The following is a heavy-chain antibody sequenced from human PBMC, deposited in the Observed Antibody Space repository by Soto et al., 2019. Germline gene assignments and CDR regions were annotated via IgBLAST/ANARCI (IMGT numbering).Heavy chain of an antibody. CDR2: ISYDGSNK. CDR1: GFTFSSYG. J-gene: IGHJ6*02. D-gene: IGHD3-10*01. V-gene: IGHV3-30*18. Sequence: GGSLRLCCAASGFTFSSYGMHWVRQAPGKGLEWVAVISYDGSNKYYADSVKGRFTISRDNSKNTLYLQMNSLRAEDTAVYYCAKDVSMVRGVITYYYYGMDVWGQGTTVTVSS. CDR3: AKDVSMVRGVITYYYYGMDV.